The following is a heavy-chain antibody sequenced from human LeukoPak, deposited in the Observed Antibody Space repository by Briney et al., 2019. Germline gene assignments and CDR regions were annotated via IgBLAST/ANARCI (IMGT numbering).Heavy chain of an antibody. CDR3: ARYGSGSYPAFDI. Sequence: SETLSLTCTVSGGSISSYYWSWIRQPAGRGLEWIGRIYTSGSTNYNPSLKSRVTISVDKSKNQFSLKLSSVTAADTAVYYCARYGSGSYPAFDIWGQGTMVTVSS. CDR2: IYTSGST. D-gene: IGHD3-10*01. V-gene: IGHV4-4*07. CDR1: GGSISSYY. J-gene: IGHJ3*02.